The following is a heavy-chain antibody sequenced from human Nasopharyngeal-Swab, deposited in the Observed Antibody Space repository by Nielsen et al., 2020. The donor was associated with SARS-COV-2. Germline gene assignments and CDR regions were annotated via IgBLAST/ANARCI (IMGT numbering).Heavy chain of an antibody. CDR3: AKDGGGVVISLSDY. J-gene: IGHJ4*02. CDR1: GFTFSSYS. Sequence: GASLRLSCAASGFTFSSYSMNWVRQAPGKGLEWVSSISSSSSYIYYADSVKGRFTISRDNSKNTLYLQMNSLRAEDTAVYYCAKDGGGVVISLSDYWGQGTLVTVSS. D-gene: IGHD3-3*01. CDR2: ISSSSSYI. V-gene: IGHV3-21*04.